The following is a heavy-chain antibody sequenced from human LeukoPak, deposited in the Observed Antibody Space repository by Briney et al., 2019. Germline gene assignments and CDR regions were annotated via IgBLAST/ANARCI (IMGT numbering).Heavy chain of an antibody. CDR1: GFTFSSYS. CDR2: ISGSGDTT. J-gene: IGHJ3*02. V-gene: IGHV3-48*02. D-gene: IGHD1-26*01. Sequence: GGSLRLSCAASGFTFSSYSMNWVRQAPGKGLEWVSFISGSGDTTHYADSVKGRFTVSRDNGKNTLYLQINSLRDEDTAVYYCAKGYSGSYRDAVDIWGQGTMVTVSS. CDR3: AKGYSGSYRDAVDI.